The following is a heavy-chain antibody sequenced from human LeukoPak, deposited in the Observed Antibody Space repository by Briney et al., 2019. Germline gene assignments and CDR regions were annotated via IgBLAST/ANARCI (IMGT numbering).Heavy chain of an antibody. J-gene: IGHJ1*01. V-gene: IGHV4-34*01. CDR1: GDSISSYY. D-gene: IGHD1-26*01. CDR3: ARDELVGATRSSAEYFQH. Sequence: SETLSLTCTVSGDSISSYYWSWIRQPPGKGLEWFGEINHSGSTNYNPSLKSRVTISVDTSKNQFSLKLSSVTAADTAVYYCARDELVGATRSSAEYFQHWGQGTLVTVSS. CDR2: INHSGST.